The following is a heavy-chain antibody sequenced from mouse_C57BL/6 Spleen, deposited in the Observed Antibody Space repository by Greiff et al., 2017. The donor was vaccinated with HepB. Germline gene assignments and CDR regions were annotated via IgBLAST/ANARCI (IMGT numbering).Heavy chain of an antibody. J-gene: IGHJ2*01. CDR2: INPYNGGT. V-gene: IGHV1-19*01. CDR3: ARKYGHDWDYFDY. D-gene: IGHD2-10*02. Sequence: VQLKQSGPVLVKPGASVKMSCKASGYTFTDYYMNWVKQSHGKSLEWIGVINPYNGGTSYNQKFKGKATLTVDKSSSTAYMELNSLTSEDSAVYYCARKYGHDWDYFDYWGQGTTLTVSS. CDR1: GYTFTDYY.